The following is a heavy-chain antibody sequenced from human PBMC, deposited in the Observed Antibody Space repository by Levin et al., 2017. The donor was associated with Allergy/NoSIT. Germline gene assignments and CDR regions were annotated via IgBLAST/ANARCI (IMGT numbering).Heavy chain of an antibody. Sequence: SETLSLTCTVSGGSINSAGYYWSWIRQHPGKGLEWIGFIYYFGSTYDNPSLRSRLTMSIDPSKNQFSLSLSSVTAADTAVYYCAREVSTQIAAGDHAFDIWGPGTLVTVSS. D-gene: IGHD3-16*01. J-gene: IGHJ3*02. CDR1: GGSINSAGYY. CDR3: AREVSTQIAAGDHAFDI. CDR2: IYYFGST. V-gene: IGHV4-31*03.